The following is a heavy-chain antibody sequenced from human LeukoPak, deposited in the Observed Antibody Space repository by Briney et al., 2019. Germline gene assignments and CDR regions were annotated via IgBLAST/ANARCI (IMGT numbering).Heavy chain of an antibody. CDR2: ISSSSSYI. V-gene: IGHV3-21*01. CDR3: ARDLVVVPAAILEVNWLDP. D-gene: IGHD2-2*02. Sequence: GGSLRLSCAASGFTFSSYSMNWVRQAPGKGLEWVSSISSSSSYIYYADSVKGRFTISRDNAKNSLYLQMNSLRAEDTAVYYCARDLVVVPAAILEVNWLDPWGQGTLVTVSS. CDR1: GFTFSSYS. J-gene: IGHJ5*02.